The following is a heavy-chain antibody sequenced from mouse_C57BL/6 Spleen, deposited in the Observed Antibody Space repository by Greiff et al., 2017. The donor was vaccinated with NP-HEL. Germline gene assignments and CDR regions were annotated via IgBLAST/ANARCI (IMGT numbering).Heavy chain of an antibody. CDR3: ASPFYYDYDTYYFDY. CDR1: GYTFTSYW. J-gene: IGHJ2*01. D-gene: IGHD2-4*01. Sequence: QVQLQQPGAELVKPGASVKLSCKASGYTFTSYWMHWVKQRPGQGLEWIGMIHPNSGSTNYNEKFKSKATLTVDKSSSTAYMQLSSLTSEDSAVYYCASPFYYDYDTYYFDYWGQGTTLTVSS. V-gene: IGHV1-64*01. CDR2: IHPNSGST.